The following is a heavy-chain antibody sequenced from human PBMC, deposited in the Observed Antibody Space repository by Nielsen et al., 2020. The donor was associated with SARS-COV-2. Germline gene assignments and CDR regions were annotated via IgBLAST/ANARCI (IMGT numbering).Heavy chain of an antibody. CDR3: AKQSTRKSTVTTNYYYSMDV. J-gene: IGHJ6*02. D-gene: IGHD4-17*01. V-gene: IGHV1-69*13. Sequence: SVKVSCKASGGTFSSYAISWVRQAPGQGLEWMGGIIPIFGTANYAQKFQGRVTITADESTSTAYMELSSLRSEDTAVYYCAKQSTRKSTVTTNYYYSMDVWGQGTTVTVSS. CDR1: GGTFSSYA. CDR2: IIPIFGTA.